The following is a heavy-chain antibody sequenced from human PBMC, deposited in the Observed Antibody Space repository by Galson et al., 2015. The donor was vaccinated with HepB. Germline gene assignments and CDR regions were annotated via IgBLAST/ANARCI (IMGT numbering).Heavy chain of an antibody. J-gene: IGHJ5*02. V-gene: IGHV3-23*01. CDR1: GFTFSTYA. CDR2: ISGDSVSV. Sequence: SLRLSCAASGFTFSTYAMNWVRQAPGKGLEWVSAISGDSVSVIYADSAKGRFTISRDNSKNTLYLQMNSLRVEDTAAYFCARWTSKYDHWGQGTLVTVSS. D-gene: IGHD3/OR15-3a*01. CDR3: ARWTSKYDH.